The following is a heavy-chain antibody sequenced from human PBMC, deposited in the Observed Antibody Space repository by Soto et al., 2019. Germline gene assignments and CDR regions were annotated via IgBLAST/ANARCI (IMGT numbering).Heavy chain of an antibody. V-gene: IGHV1-2*04. CDR1: GYSFTDYH. J-gene: IGHJ6*02. D-gene: IGHD2-8*01. Sequence: ASVKVSCKASGYSFTDYHIHWVRQTPGQGLEWLGRINPKSGGTSTAQKFQGWVTMTTDTSISTASMELTRLTSDDTAIYYCARGDSTDCSNGVCSFFYNHDMDVWGQGTTVTVSS. CDR2: INPKSGGT. CDR3: ARGDSTDCSNGVCSFFYNHDMDV.